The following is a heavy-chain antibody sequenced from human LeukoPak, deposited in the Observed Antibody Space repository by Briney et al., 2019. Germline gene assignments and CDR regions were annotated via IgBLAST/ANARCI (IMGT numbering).Heavy chain of an antibody. D-gene: IGHD1-14*01. Sequence: GGSLRLSCAASGFTFSSYWMNWVRQAPGKGLEWVANIKQDGNEKYYVGSVKGRFTISRDNAKNSLYLQMSSLRAEDTAVYYCARDRTGAGLDYWGQGTLVTVSS. V-gene: IGHV3-7*03. J-gene: IGHJ4*02. CDR3: ARDRTGAGLDY. CDR1: GFTFSSYW. CDR2: IKQDGNEK.